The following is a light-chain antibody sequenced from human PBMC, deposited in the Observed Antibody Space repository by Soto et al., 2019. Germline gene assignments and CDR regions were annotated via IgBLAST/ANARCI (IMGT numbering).Light chain of an antibody. CDR2: GNS. CDR1: SSNIRAGYD. J-gene: IGLJ1*01. V-gene: IGLV1-40*01. Sequence: QSVLTQPPSVSGAPGQRVTISCTGSSSNIRAGYDVHWYQQLPGTAPKLLIYGNSNRPSGVPDRFSGSKSGTSASLAITGLQAEDEADYSCQSYDSSLSGYVFGTGTKLTVL. CDR3: QSYDSSLSGYV.